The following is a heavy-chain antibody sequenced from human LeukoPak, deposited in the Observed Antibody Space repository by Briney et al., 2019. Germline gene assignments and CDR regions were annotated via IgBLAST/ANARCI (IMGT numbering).Heavy chain of an antibody. J-gene: IGHJ5*02. CDR3: ARELNGAFDP. D-gene: IGHD1-1*01. CDR1: GFTVSSNY. CDR2: IYSGGNT. V-gene: IGHV3-53*01. Sequence: GGSLRLSCAASGFTVSSNYLSWVRQAPEKGLEWVSIIYSGGNTYYADSVKGRFTISRDNAKNSLYLQMNSLRAEDTAVYYCARELNGAFDPWGQGTLVTVSS.